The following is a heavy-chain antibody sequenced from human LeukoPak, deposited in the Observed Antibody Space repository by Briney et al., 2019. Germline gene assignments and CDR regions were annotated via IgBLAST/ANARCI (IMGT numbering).Heavy chain of an antibody. D-gene: IGHD3-9*01. J-gene: IGHJ4*02. CDR1: GFTFSDYY. V-gene: IGHV3-11*06. CDR3: ARRQRYFDWLLPYDY. Sequence: PGGSLRLSCAASGFTFSDYYMSWIRQAPGKGLEWVSYISSSSSYTNYADSVKGRFTISRDNAKNSLYLQTNSLRAEDTAVYYCARRQRYFDWLLPYDYWGQGTLVTVSS. CDR2: ISSSSSYT.